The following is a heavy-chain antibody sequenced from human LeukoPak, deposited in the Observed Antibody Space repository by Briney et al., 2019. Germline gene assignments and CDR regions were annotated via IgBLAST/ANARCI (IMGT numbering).Heavy chain of an antibody. Sequence: SETLSLTCTVSGGSISSYYCSWIRQPPGKGLEWIGYIYYSGSTNYNPSLKSRVTISVDTSKNQFSLKLSSVTAADTAVYYCARDSVGSFDYWGQGTLVTVSS. CDR3: ARDSVGSFDY. D-gene: IGHD1-26*01. CDR1: GGSISSYY. V-gene: IGHV4-59*01. CDR2: IYYSGST. J-gene: IGHJ4*02.